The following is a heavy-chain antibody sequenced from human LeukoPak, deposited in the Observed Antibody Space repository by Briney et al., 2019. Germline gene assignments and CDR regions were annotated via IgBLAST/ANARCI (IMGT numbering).Heavy chain of an antibody. CDR2: ISSSGSTI. V-gene: IGHV3-11*04. CDR3: AASEGRIQPDYFDY. D-gene: IGHD5-18*01. Sequence: GGSLRLSCAASGFTFSDYYMSWIRQAPGKGLEWVSYISSSGSTIYYADSVKGRFTISRDNAKNSLYLQMNSLRAEDTAVYYCAASEGRIQPDYFDYWGQGTLVTVSS. CDR1: GFTFSDYY. J-gene: IGHJ4*02.